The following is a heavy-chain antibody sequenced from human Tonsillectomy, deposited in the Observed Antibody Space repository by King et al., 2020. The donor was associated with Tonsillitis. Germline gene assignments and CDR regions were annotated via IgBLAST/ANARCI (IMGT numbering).Heavy chain of an antibody. D-gene: IGHD2-21*02. CDR3: GRGGAVTDFDN. CDR2: IIPILDII. Sequence: QLVQSGAEVKKPGSSVKVSCKASGGTFSNYDISWVRQAPGQGLEWMGRIIPILDIINYAQKFQGRVTITADKSTSTAYMELSSLRSADTAVNYCGRGGAVTDFDNWGKGTLATVS. J-gene: IGHJ4*02. V-gene: IGHV1-69*04. CDR1: GGTFSNYD.